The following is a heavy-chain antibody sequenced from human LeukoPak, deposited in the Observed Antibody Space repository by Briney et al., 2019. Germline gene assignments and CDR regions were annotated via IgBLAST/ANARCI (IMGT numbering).Heavy chain of an antibody. CDR3: ARCVGSSYVDY. D-gene: IGHD5-18*01. J-gene: IGHJ4*02. CDR1: GYNFTTYW. Sequence: GESLKISCKGSGYNFTTYWIGWVRQMPGKGLELMGIIYPGDSDTRYSPSFQGQVTISADKSINTAYLQWSSLKASDTAMYYCARCVGSSYVDYWGQGTLVTVSS. V-gene: IGHV5-51*01. CDR2: IYPGDSDT.